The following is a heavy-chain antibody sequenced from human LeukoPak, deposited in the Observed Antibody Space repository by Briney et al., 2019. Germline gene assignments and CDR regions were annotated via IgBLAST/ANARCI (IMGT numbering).Heavy chain of an antibody. CDR2: INPSGGST. CDR1: GYTFTGYY. D-gene: IGHD1-26*01. CDR3: ARDLLGATPGEGFDY. J-gene: IGHJ4*02. V-gene: IGHV1-46*01. Sequence: ASVKVSCKASGYTFTGYYMHWVRQAPGQGLEWMGIINPSGGSTSYAQKFQGRVTMTRDMSTSTVYMELSSLRSEDTAVYYCARDLLGATPGEGFDYWGQGTLVTVSS.